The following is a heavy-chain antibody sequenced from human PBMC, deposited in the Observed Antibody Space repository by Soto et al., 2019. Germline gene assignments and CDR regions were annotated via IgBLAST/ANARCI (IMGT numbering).Heavy chain of an antibody. Sequence: LRLSCAASGFTFTNAWMSWVRQAPGKGLEWVGRIKSKTDGGTTDYAAPVKGRFTISRDDSQNTLYLQMNSLKTEDTAVYYCTTARGTYGAEYFQHWGQGTLVTVSS. CDR2: IKSKTDGGTT. J-gene: IGHJ1*01. CDR3: TTARGTYGAEYFQH. V-gene: IGHV3-15*05. CDR1: GFTFTNAW. D-gene: IGHD4-17*01.